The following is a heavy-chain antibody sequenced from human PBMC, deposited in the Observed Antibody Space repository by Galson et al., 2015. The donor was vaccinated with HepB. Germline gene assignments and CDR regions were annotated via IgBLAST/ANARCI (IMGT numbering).Heavy chain of an antibody. V-gene: IGHV1-18*04. CDR1: GYTFTSYG. D-gene: IGHD3-16*01. CDR3: ARAGDDYDYVWGSYGSGGWFDP. J-gene: IGHJ5*02. Sequence: SVKVSCKASGYTFTSYGISWVRQAPGQGLEWMGWISAYNGNTNYAQKLQGRVTMTTDTSTSTAYMELRSLRSDDTAVYYCARAGDDYDYVWGSYGSGGWFDPWGQGTLVTVSS. CDR2: ISAYNGNT.